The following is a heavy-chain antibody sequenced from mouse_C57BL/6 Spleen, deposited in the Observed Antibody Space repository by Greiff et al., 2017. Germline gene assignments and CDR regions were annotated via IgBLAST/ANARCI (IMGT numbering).Heavy chain of an antibody. CDR2: IDPETGGT. CDR3: TRWELRVRNYAMDY. Sequence: QVHVKQSGAELVRPGASVTLSCKASGYTFTDYEMHWVKQTPVHGLEWIGAIDPETGGTAYNQKFKGKAILTADKSSSTAYMELRSLTSEDSAVYYCTRWELRVRNYAMDYWGQGTSVTVSS. J-gene: IGHJ4*01. CDR1: GYTFTDYE. D-gene: IGHD3-2*02. V-gene: IGHV1-15*01.